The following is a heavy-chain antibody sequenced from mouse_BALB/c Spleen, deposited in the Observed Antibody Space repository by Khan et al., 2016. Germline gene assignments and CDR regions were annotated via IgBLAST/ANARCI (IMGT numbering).Heavy chain of an antibody. CDR3: ARDVGNYMYYVDY. CDR1: GFTFSSFG. Sequence: EVELVESGGGLVQPGGSRKLSCAASGFTFSSFGMHWVRQAPEKGLEWVAYISSGSSTIYYADTVKGRFTISRDNPKNTLFLQMTSLRSEETAMYYCARDVGNYMYYVDYWGQGTTLTVSS. CDR2: ISSGSSTI. J-gene: IGHJ2*01. V-gene: IGHV5-17*02. D-gene: IGHD2-1*01.